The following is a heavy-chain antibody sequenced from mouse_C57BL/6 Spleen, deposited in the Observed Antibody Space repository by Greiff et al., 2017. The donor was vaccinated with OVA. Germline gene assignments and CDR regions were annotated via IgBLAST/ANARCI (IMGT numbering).Heavy chain of an antibody. V-gene: IGHV1-50*01. D-gene: IGHD1-1*01. CDR2: IDPSDSYT. CDR3: ARRYYGSTLGYFDV. Sequence: QVQLQQPGAELVKPGASVKLSCKASGYTFTSYWMQWVKQRPGQGLEWIGEIDPSDSYTNYNQKFKGKATLTVDTSSSTAYMQLSSLTSEDSAVDYCARRYYGSTLGYFDVWGTGTTVTVSS. J-gene: IGHJ1*03. CDR1: GYTFTSYW.